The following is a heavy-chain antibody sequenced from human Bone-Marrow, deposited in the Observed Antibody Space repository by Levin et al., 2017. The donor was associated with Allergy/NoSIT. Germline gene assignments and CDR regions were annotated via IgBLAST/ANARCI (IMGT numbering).Heavy chain of an antibody. CDR1: GYIFTSYW. J-gene: IGHJ4*02. D-gene: IGHD6-19*01. CDR2: IYPDDSDT. V-gene: IGHV5-51*01. CDR3: ATSDRGSGWYGRFDY. Sequence: GESLKISCKGSGYIFTSYWIGWVRQMPGKGLEWMGIIYPDDSDTRYSPSFRGQVTISADKSINTAYLQWSSLKASDTAIYYCATSDRGSGWYGRFDYWSQGVLVTVSS.